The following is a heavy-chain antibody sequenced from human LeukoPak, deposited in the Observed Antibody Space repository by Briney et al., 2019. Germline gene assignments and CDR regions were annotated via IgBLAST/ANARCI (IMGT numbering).Heavy chain of an antibody. Sequence: GGSLRLSCAASGFSVSSNYMSSVRQAPGGGLEWVSVIYTGGGTYYADSVKGRFTISRDNSKNTLYLQTNSLRAEDTAVYYCATEFGGSPRGSLGYWGQGTLVTVSS. CDR3: ATEFGGSPRGSLGY. V-gene: IGHV3-53*01. CDR1: GFSVSSNY. CDR2: IYTGGGT. J-gene: IGHJ4*02. D-gene: IGHD1-26*01.